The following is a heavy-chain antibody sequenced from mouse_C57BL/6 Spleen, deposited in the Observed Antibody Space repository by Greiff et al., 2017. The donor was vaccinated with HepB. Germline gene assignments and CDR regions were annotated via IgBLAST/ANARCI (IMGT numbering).Heavy chain of an antibody. CDR2: IYPGSGNT. Sequence: VQLQQSGAELVRPGASVKLSCKASGYTFTDYYINWVKQRPGQGLEWIARIYPGSGNTYYNEKFKSKATLTAEKSSSTAYMQLSSLTSEDSAVYFCAREGYSNYEEFAYWGQGTLVTVSA. D-gene: IGHD2-5*01. CDR1: GYTFTDYY. V-gene: IGHV1-76*01. J-gene: IGHJ3*01. CDR3: AREGYSNYEEFAY.